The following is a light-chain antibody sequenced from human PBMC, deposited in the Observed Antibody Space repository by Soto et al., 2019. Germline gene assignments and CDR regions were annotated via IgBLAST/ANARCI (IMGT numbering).Light chain of an antibody. CDR1: GSAVGTYNL. CDR3: CLYVDTSAFVR. Sequence: QSALTQPASISGSPGQSITISCTGTGSAVGTYNLVSWYQQHPGKAPNLIIYEGNKRPSGVSRRFSGSKSANTASLTISGLQAEDEAEYYCCLYVDTSAFVRFGGGTKLTVL. V-gene: IGLV2-23*03. CDR2: EGN. J-gene: IGLJ3*02.